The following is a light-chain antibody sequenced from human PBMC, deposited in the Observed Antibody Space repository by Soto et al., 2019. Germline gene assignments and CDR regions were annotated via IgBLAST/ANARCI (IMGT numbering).Light chain of an antibody. V-gene: IGKV1-5*03. CDR2: KTS. Sequence: DIQMTQSPSTLSASVGDRVTITCRASQSISSWLAWYQQKPGKAPKLLIYKTSSLESGVPSRFSGSGSGTEFTLTISSVQPDDFANYYCQQYNSYPTFGQGTRLEIQ. J-gene: IGKJ5*01. CDR1: QSISSW. CDR3: QQYNSYPT.